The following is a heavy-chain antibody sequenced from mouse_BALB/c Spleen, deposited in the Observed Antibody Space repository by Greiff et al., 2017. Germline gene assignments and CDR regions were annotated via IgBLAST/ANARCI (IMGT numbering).Heavy chain of an antibody. Sequence: EVHLVESGGDLVKPGGSLKLSCAASGFTFSSYGMSWVRQTPDKRLEWVATISSGGSYTYYPDSVKGRFTISRDNAKNTLYLQMSSLRSEDTAMYYCARNYRYDEGFDYWGQGTTLTVSS. CDR2: ISSGGSYT. CDR3: ARNYRYDEGFDY. J-gene: IGHJ2*01. D-gene: IGHD2-14*01. CDR1: GFTFSSYG. V-gene: IGHV5-6*01.